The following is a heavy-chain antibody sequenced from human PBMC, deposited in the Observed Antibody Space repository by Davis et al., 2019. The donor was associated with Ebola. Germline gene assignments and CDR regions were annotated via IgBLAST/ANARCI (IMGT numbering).Heavy chain of an antibody. CDR1: GFGFSGSA. J-gene: IGHJ5*02. V-gene: IGHV3-73*01. CDR2: IRTRPNNYAT. CDR3: TRPVESNWFDP. Sequence: GESLKISCVFSGFGFSGSAMHWVCQAPGKGLEWVGRIRTRPNNYATTYAASVGGRFTISRDDSKDTTYLQMNSLKTEDTAIYYCTRPVESNWFDPWGPGTQVTVSS.